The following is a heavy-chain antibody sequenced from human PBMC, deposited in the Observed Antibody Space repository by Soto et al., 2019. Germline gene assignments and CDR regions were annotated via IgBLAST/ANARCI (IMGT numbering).Heavy chain of an antibody. D-gene: IGHD6-13*01. CDR1: GFNFNNYG. J-gene: IGHJ6*02. Sequence: QVQLVESGGGVVQTGRSLRLSCAASGFNFNNYGMHWIRQAPGKGLEWVAVIWNDGNGYYYANSVKGRFTISRDNSKNTLYLQMGSLRAEDTAVYYCARRQISPPTRGAASARGGMDVWGQGTTVTVSS. V-gene: IGHV3-33*01. CDR3: ARRQISPPTRGAASARGGMDV. CDR2: IWNDGNGY.